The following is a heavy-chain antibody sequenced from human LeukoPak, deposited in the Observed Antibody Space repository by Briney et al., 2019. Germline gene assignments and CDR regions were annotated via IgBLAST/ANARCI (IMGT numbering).Heavy chain of an antibody. CDR3: ARVGSTGEVAY. J-gene: IGHJ4*02. V-gene: IGHV4-59*12. CDR1: GGSISSYY. CDR2: IYYSGST. D-gene: IGHD7-27*01. Sequence: SETLSLTCTVSGGSISSYYWSWIRQPPGKGLEWIGYIYYSGSTNYNPSLKSRVTISVDTSKNQFSLKLSSVTAADTAVYYCARVGSTGEVAYWGQGTLVTVSS.